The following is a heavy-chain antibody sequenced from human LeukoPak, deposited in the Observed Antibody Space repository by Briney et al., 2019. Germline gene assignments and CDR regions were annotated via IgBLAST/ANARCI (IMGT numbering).Heavy chain of an antibody. CDR3: ARLQWLAHDAFDI. CDR2: IYYSGST. D-gene: IGHD6-19*01. CDR1: GGSISSYY. V-gene: IGHV4-59*08. J-gene: IGHJ3*02. Sequence: PSETLSLTCTVSGGSISSYYWSWIRQPPGKGLERIGYIYYSGSTNYNPSLKSRVTISVDTSKNQFSLKLSSVTAADTAVYYCARLQWLAHDAFDIWGQGTMVTVSS.